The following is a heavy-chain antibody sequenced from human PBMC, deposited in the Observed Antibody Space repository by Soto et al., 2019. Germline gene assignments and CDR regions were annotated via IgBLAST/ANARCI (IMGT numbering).Heavy chain of an antibody. CDR3: ARSREMAIPWFDP. D-gene: IGHD2-2*02. CDR1: GSTFTGYY. V-gene: IGHV1-2*04. Sequence: ASVKVSCKASGSTFTGYYMHWVRQAPGQGLEWMGWTNPNSGGTNYAQKFQGWVTMTRDTSISTAYMELSRLRSDDTAVYYCARSREMAIPWFDPWGQGTLVTVSS. CDR2: TNPNSGGT. J-gene: IGHJ5*02.